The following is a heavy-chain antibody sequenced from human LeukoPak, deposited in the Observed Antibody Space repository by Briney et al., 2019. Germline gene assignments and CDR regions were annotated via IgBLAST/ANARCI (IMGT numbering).Heavy chain of an antibody. CDR2: IYYSGST. V-gene: IGHV4-59*01. D-gene: IGHD3-10*01. CDR3: ARSELLWFGGVNSGFDY. CDR1: GGSLSSYY. Sequence: PSETLFLTCTVSGGSLSSYYWSWFRQPPGKGLEWIGYIYYSGSTNYNPSLKSRVTISVDTSKNQFSLKLSSVTAADTAVYYCARSELLWFGGVNSGFDYWGQGTLVTVSS. J-gene: IGHJ4*02.